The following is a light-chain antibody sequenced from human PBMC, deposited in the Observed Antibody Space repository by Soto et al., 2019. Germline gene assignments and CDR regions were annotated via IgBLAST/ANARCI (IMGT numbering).Light chain of an antibody. CDR1: SSHIGSSNL. J-gene: IGLJ1*01. CDR2: EGN. V-gene: IGLV2-23*01. CDR3: CSYAGSSPLYV. Sequence: QSALTQPASVSGSPGQSITISYTASSSHIGSSNLVSWYQHHSGKAPKLIIYEGNKRPSGVSNRFSGSKSGKTASLTISGLQAEDEGTYYCCSYAGSSPLYVFGTGTKLTVL.